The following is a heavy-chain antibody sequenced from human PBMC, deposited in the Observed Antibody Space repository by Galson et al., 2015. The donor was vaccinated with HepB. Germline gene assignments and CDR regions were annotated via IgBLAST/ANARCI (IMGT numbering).Heavy chain of an antibody. V-gene: IGHV4-34*01. CDR2: VDQRGST. CDR1: GGSFRGYY. CDR3: VRGAPLWFGKKLDL. Sequence: TLSLTCAVSGGSFRGYYWTWIRQPPGKGLQWIGEVDQRGSTNYSPSLKSRVTISLHTSKNQFSLKLSSVTAADTAVYYCVRGAPLWFGKKLDLWGQGTLVTVSS. J-gene: IGHJ5*02. D-gene: IGHD3-10*01.